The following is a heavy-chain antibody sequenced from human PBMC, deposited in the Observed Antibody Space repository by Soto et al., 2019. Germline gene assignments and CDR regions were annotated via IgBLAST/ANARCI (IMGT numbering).Heavy chain of an antibody. Sequence: EVQLVESGGGLVEPGGSLRLSCVASGFTFTKAYMTWVRQAPGKGLECVGRIKNNDAGGTTDYATSVKGRFTISSDDSKNPLYLQMNSLKTEDTSVYYCATEGGYPGSNFYGAYWGQGTLVTVSS. CDR3: ATEGGYPGSNFYGAY. V-gene: IGHV3-15*01. CDR2: IKNNDAGGTT. J-gene: IGHJ4*02. D-gene: IGHD1-26*01. CDR1: GFTFTKAY.